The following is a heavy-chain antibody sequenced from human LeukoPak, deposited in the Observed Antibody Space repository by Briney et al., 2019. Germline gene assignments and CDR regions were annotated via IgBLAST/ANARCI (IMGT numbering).Heavy chain of an antibody. J-gene: IGHJ5*02. CDR2: IDPSDSYA. CDR1: GYSFTNYW. CDR3: ARRSSVLNSFDP. D-gene: IGHD2-2*01. Sequence: GESLKISCKGSGYSFTNYWISWVRQMPGKGLEWMGKIDPSDSYANYSPSFQGHVTISADKSISTAYLQWSSLKASDTAMYYCARRSSVLNSFDPWGQGTLVTVSS. V-gene: IGHV5-10-1*01.